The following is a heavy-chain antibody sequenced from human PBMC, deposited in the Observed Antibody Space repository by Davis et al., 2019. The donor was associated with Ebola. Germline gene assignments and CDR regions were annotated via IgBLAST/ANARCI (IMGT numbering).Heavy chain of an antibody. CDR2: IYYSGST. V-gene: IGHV4-59*08. J-gene: IGHJ6*02. Sequence: SETLSLTCTVSGYSINTYHWTWIRQPPGKGLEWIGYIYYSGSTNYNPSLKSRVTISVDTSKNQFSLKLSSVTAADTAVYYCARLGTAMVFYGMDVWGQGTTVTVSS. CDR1: GYSINTYH. CDR3: ARLGTAMVFYGMDV. D-gene: IGHD5-18*01.